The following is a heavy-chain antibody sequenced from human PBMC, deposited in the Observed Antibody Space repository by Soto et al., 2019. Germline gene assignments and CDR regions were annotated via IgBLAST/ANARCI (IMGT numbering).Heavy chain of an antibody. CDR2: IRDKAHSYTA. CDR1: GFTFSDHY. V-gene: IGHV3-72*01. J-gene: IGHJ3*01. D-gene: IGHD6-13*01. Sequence: EVQLVESGGGLVQPGGSLRLSCAASGFTFSDHYMDWVRQAPGRGLEWVGHIRDKAHSYTAEYAASLKGRFSISRDDSKNSLYLQMNSLKIEDTAVYFCGRVAPAAAANRYSLDVWGQGTVVTVSS. CDR3: GRVAPAAAANRYSLDV.